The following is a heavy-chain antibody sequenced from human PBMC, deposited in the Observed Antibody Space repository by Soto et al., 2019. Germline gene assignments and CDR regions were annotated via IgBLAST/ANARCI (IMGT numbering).Heavy chain of an antibody. CDR1: GFTFSNYG. CDR3: ARGWGLTADH. CDR2: IWYDGSKK. V-gene: IGHV3-33*01. D-gene: IGHD2-21*02. J-gene: IGHJ4*02. Sequence: QVQLVESGGGVVQPGRSLRLSCAASGFTFSNYGMHWVRQAPGKGLEWVAVIWYDGSKKYYADSVKGRFTISRDNSKNTLYLQMDSLRAEDTAVYYCARGWGLTADHWGQGTLVTVSS.